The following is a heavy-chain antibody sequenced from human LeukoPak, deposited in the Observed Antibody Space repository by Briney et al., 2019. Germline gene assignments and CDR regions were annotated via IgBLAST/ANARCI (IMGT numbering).Heavy chain of an antibody. CDR2: TGNKANSYTT. D-gene: IGHD3-10*01. V-gene: IGHV3-72*01. Sequence: GGSLRLSCAASGFTFSSYAMSWVRQAPGKGLEWVGRTGNKANSYTTEYAASVKGRFTISRDDSKNSLYLQMNSLKTEDTAVYYCASLYGSGKRWVDPWGQGTLVTVSS. CDR3: ASLYGSGKRWVDP. CDR1: GFTFSSYA. J-gene: IGHJ5*02.